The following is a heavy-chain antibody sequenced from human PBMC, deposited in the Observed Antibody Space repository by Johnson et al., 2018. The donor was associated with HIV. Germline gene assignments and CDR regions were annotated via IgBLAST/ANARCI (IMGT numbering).Heavy chain of an antibody. CDR3: ARDGAYSSSWYSAFDI. CDR1: GFTFSSYA. CDR2: ISYDGSNK. J-gene: IGHJ3*02. Sequence: VQLVESGGGLIQPGGSLRLSCAASGFTFSSYAMHWVRQAPGKGLEWVAVISYDGSNKYYADSVKGRFTISRDNSKNTLYLQMNSLRAEDTAVYYCARDGAYSSSWYSAFDIWGQGTMVTVSS. D-gene: IGHD6-13*01. V-gene: IGHV3-30*04.